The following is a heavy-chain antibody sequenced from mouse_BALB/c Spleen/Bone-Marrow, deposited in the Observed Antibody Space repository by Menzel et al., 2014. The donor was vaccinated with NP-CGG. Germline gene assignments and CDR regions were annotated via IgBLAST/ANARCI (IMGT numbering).Heavy chain of an antibody. J-gene: IGHJ4*01. CDR2: IWAGGST. V-gene: IGHV2-9*02. D-gene: IGHD1-1*01. CDR1: GFSLTSYG. Sequence: QVHVKQSGPGLVAPSQSLSITCTVSGFSLTSYGVHWVRQPPGKVLEWLGVIWAGGSTNYNSALMSRLSISKDNSKSQVFLKMNGLQTDDTAMYYCARGSYYEGAMDYWGQGTSVTVSS. CDR3: ARGSYYEGAMDY.